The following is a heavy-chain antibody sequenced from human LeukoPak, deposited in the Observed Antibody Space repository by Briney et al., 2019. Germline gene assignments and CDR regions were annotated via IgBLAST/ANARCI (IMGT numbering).Heavy chain of an antibody. D-gene: IGHD2-21*01. J-gene: IGHJ4*02. V-gene: IGHV3-33*03. CDR3: ATNSGWRFDY. CDR2: IWYDGSNK. CDR1: GFTFSSYG. Sequence: GGSLRLSCAASGFTFSSYGMHWVRQAPGKGLEWVAVIWYDGSNKYYIDSVKGRFTISRDNAKNSLYLQMNSLRAEDTAVYYCATNSGWRFDYWGQGTLVTVSS.